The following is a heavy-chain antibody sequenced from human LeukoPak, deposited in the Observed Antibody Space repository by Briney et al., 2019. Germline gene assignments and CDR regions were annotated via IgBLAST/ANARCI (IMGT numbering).Heavy chain of an antibody. Sequence: PSETLSLTCTVSGGSISSYYWSWIRQPAGKGLEWIGRIYNSGSTNYNPPLKSRVTMSVDTSKNQFSLKLSSVTAADTAVYYCAGFPPGEYDSSGNYYEFIYWGQGTLVTVSS. CDR1: GGSISSYY. D-gene: IGHD3-22*01. CDR2: IYNSGST. CDR3: AGFPPGEYDSSGNYYEFIY. J-gene: IGHJ4*02. V-gene: IGHV4-4*07.